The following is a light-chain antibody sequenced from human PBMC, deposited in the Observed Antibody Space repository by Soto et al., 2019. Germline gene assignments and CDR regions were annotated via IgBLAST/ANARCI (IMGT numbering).Light chain of an antibody. CDR2: GAS. Sequence: EIVMTQSPATLSVSPGERATLSCRASQSVSGNLAWYQQKPGQAPRLLIYGASTRATGIPARFSGSGSGTEFTLTMSSLQYEDFAIYYCQQYNNWPRTFGQGNKVEI. J-gene: IGKJ1*01. CDR1: QSVSGN. V-gene: IGKV3-15*01. CDR3: QQYNNWPRT.